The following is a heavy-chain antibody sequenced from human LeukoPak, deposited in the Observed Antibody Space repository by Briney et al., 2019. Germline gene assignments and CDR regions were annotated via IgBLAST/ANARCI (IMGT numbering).Heavy chain of an antibody. Sequence: GGSLRLSCAASGFTFDDCAMHWVRQAPGKGLEWVSGISWNSGSIGYADSVKGRFTISRDNAKNSLYLQMNSLRAEDTALYYCAKAPSQYYDFWSGYYSGFDYWGQGTLVTVSS. D-gene: IGHD3-3*01. CDR2: ISWNSGSI. J-gene: IGHJ4*02. V-gene: IGHV3-9*01. CDR3: AKAPSQYYDFWSGYYSGFDY. CDR1: GFTFDDCA.